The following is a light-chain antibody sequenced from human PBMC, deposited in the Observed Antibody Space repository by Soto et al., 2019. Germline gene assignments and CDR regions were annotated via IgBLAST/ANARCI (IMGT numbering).Light chain of an antibody. V-gene: IGLV2-14*01. Sequence: SVLTQPASVSGSPGQSITISCTGTSSDVGGYNYVSWYQQHPGKAPKLMIYDVSNRPSGVSNRFSGSKSGNTASLTISGLQAEDEADYYCSSHTSSSTRVIFGGGTKLTVL. CDR2: DVS. J-gene: IGLJ2*01. CDR1: SSDVGGYNY. CDR3: SSHTSSSTRVI.